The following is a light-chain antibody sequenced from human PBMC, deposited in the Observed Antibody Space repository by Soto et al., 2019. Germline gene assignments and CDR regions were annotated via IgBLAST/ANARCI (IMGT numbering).Light chain of an antibody. CDR3: QHYNDWPRT. V-gene: IGKV3-15*01. Sequence: EIVMTQSPATLSVSPGERATLSCRASPTVNSNLAWYQQKPGQAPRLLIYGASTLATGIPARFSGSESGTEFTLTISSLQSEDFAVSYCQHYNDWPRTFGQGTKVEIK. J-gene: IGKJ1*01. CDR1: PTVNSN. CDR2: GAS.